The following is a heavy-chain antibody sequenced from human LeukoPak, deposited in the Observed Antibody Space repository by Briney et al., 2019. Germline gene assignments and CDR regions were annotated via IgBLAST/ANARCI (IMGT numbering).Heavy chain of an antibody. CDR3: ARDNGPGYDILTGYYRGFDY. D-gene: IGHD3-9*01. CDR2: LSAYNGNT. J-gene: IGHJ4*02. V-gene: IGHV1-18*01. Sequence: AAVKVSCKASGYTFTSYGISWVRQAPGQGLEWMGWLSAYNGNTNYAQTLQGRVTMTTDTSTSTAYMELRSLRSDDTAVYDYARDNGPGYDILTGYYRGFDYWGRGSLVRVSS. CDR1: GYTFTSYG.